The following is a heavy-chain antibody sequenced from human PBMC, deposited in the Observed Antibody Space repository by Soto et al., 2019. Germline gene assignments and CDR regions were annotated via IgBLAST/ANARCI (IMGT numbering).Heavy chain of an antibody. Sequence: ASVKVSCKASGYTFTSYAMHWVRQAPGQRLEWMGWINAGNGSTYYADSVKGRFTISRDNSKNTLYLQMNSLRAEDTAVYYCARASSSWTYYYYYGMDVWGQGTTVTVSS. J-gene: IGHJ6*02. V-gene: IGHV1-3*01. CDR2: INAGNGST. CDR1: GYTFTSYA. D-gene: IGHD6-13*01. CDR3: ARASSSWTYYYYYGMDV.